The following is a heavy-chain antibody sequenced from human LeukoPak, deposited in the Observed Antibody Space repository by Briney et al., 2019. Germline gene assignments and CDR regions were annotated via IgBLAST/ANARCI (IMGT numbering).Heavy chain of an antibody. CDR3: ARGVRGVNDAFDI. Sequence: SETLSLTCTVSGGSISSRNYYWAWIRQPPGKGLQWIGSIYYSGSTYYKPSLKSRVTISVDTSKNQFSLNLNSVTAADTAVYYCARGVRGVNDAFDIWGQGTMVTVSS. CDR1: GGSISSRNYY. J-gene: IGHJ3*02. CDR2: IYYSGST. V-gene: IGHV4-39*07. D-gene: IGHD3-10*01.